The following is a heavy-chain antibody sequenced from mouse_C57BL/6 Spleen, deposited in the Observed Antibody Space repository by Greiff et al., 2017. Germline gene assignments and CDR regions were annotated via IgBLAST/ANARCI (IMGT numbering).Heavy chain of an antibody. CDR3: ARSDYYDYLWYFEV. CDR2: IDPSDSET. CDR1: GYTFTSYW. V-gene: IGHV1-52*01. Sequence: QVQLQQPGAELVRPGSSVKLSCKASGYTFTSYWMHWVKQRPIQGLEWIGNIDPSDSETHYNQKFKDKATLTVDKSSSTAYMQLSSLTSEDSAVYYCARSDYYDYLWYFEVWGTGTTVTVSS. D-gene: IGHD2-4*01. J-gene: IGHJ1*03.